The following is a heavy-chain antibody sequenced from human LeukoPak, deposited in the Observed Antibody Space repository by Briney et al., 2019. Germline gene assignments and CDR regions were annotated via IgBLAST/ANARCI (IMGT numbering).Heavy chain of an antibody. CDR3: AREGHLGYCSSTSCPYWYFDL. J-gene: IGHJ2*01. CDR2: IYYSGST. Sequence: SETLSLTCTVSGGSISSGGYYWSWIRQHPGKGLEWIGYIYYSGSTYYNPSLKSRVTISVDTSKNQFSLKLSSVTAADTAVYYCAREGHLGYCSSTSCPYWYFDLWGRGTLVTVSS. V-gene: IGHV4-31*03. CDR1: GGSISSGGYY. D-gene: IGHD2-2*01.